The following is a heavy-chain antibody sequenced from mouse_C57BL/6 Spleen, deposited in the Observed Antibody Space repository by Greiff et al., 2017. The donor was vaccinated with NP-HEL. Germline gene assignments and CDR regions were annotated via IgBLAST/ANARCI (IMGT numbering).Heavy chain of an antibody. D-gene: IGHD1-1*01. Sequence: QVQLQQSGAELVRPGASVTLSCKASGYTFTDYEMHWVKQTPVHGLEWIGAIDPETGGTAYNQKFKGKAILTADKSSSTAYMELRSLTSEDSAVYYCTKGAYGSSYGYWGQGTTLTVSS. J-gene: IGHJ2*01. CDR1: GYTFTDYE. CDR3: TKGAYGSSYGY. V-gene: IGHV1-15*01. CDR2: IDPETGGT.